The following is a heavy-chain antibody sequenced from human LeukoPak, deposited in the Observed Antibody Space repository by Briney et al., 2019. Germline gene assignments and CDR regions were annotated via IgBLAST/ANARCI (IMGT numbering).Heavy chain of an antibody. D-gene: IGHD5-12*01. Sequence: PSETLSLTCAVYGGSFSGYYWSWVRQPPGKGLEWIGEINHIGSTNYNPSLKSRVTISVDTSKNQFSLKLSSVTAADKAVYYCARGPSGYYFDYWGQGTLVTVSS. V-gene: IGHV4-34*09. CDR3: ARGPSGYYFDY. J-gene: IGHJ4*02. CDR2: INHIGST. CDR1: GGSFSGYY.